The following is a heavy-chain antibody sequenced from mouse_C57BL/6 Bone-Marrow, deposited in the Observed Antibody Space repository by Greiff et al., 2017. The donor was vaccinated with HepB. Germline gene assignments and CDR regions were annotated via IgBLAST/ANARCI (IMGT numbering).Heavy chain of an antibody. CDR3: ARDQLGLDY. Sequence: EVKLVESGGGLVQSGRSLRLSCATSGFTFSDFYMEWVRQAPGKGLEWIAASRNKANDYTTEYSASVKGRFIVSRDTSKSILYLQMNALRAEDTAIYYCARDQLGLDYWGQGTTLTVSS. J-gene: IGHJ2*01. D-gene: IGHD4-1*02. CDR1: GFTFSDFY. V-gene: IGHV7-1*01. CDR2: SRNKANDYTT.